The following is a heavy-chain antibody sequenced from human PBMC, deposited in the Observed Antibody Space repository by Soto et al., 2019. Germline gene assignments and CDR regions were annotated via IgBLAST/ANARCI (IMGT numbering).Heavy chain of an antibody. J-gene: IGHJ4*02. CDR3: ARGLEVYDFWSGYQLTDY. CDR2: MNPNSGNT. Sequence: ASVKVSCKASGYTFTSYDINWVRQATGQGLEWMGWMNPNSGNTGYAQKFQGRVTMTRNTSISTAYMELSSLRSEDTAVYYCARGLEVYDFWSGYQLTDYWGQGTLVTVSS. CDR1: GYTFTSYD. D-gene: IGHD3-3*01. V-gene: IGHV1-8*01.